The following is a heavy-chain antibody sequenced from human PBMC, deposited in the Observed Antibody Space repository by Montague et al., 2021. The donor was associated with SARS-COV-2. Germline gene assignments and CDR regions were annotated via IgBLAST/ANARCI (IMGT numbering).Heavy chain of an antibody. D-gene: IGHD3-9*01. CDR2: IDYSGST. V-gene: IGHV4-59*01. CDR1: GGSISTYY. CDR3: ARLPYDNSYGMDV. J-gene: IGHJ6*02. Sequence: SETLSLTCTVSGGSISTYYWNWIRQFPGKGLEWIGYIDYSGSTNYNPSLQSRVIISVDRSKIQFSLKLNSVTAGDTAIYYCARLPYDNSYGMDVWGQGTTVTVSS.